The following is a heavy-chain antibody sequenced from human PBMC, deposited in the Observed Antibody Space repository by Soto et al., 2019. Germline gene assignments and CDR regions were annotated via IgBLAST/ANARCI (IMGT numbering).Heavy chain of an antibody. D-gene: IGHD2-8*01. V-gene: IGHV4-34*01. CDR3: VPGITVSPSHF. Sequence: QVQLQQWGAGLLKPSETLSLTCAVYGGSFSGYYWSWIRQPPGKGLEWIGEINHSGSTSYNPSLTSRVTISADTSKIELSLKLSSVTAADTAVYYCVPGITVSPSHFWGQGTLVTVSS. J-gene: IGHJ4*02. CDR1: GGSFSGYY. CDR2: INHSGST.